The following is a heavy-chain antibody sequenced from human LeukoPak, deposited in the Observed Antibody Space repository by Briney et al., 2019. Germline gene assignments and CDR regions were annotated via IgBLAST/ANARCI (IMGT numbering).Heavy chain of an antibody. D-gene: IGHD3-22*01. CDR1: GGTFSSYA. V-gene: IGHV1-69*06. CDR2: IIPIFGTA. Sequence: SVKVSCKASGGTFSSYAISWVRQAPGQGLEWMGGIIPIFGTANYAQKFQGRVTITADKSTSTAYMELSSLRSEDTAVYYCARSYYDSSGYPNYYYYYMDVWGKGTTVTVSS. J-gene: IGHJ6*03. CDR3: ARSYYDSSGYPNYYYYYMDV.